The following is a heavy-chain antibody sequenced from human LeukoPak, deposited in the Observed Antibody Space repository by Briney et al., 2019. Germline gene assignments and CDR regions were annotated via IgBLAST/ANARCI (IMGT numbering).Heavy chain of an antibody. V-gene: IGHV1-2*02. CDR1: GYTFTAYN. D-gene: IGHD2-21*02. J-gene: IGHJ4*02. CDR2: INPNTGDT. CDR3: APATMTFDY. Sequence: ASVKVSCKTSGYTFTAYNMHWVRQAPGQGLEWMGWINPNTGDTSYAQKFQDRVTMTRETSISTAYMELSGLRSDDTAVDYCAPATMTFDYWGQGTLVTVSS.